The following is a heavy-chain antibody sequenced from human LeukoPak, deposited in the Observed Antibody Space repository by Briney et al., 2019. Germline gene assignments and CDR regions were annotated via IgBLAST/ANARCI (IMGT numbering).Heavy chain of an antibody. CDR3: ARRPLDDFWSGSIDY. J-gene: IGHJ4*02. CDR2: IYYSGST. Sequence: SETLSLTCTVSGGSISSHYWSWFRQPPGKGLEWIGYIYYSGSTNYNPSLKSRVTISVDTSKNQFSLKLSSVTAADTAVYYCARRPLDDFWSGSIDYWGQGTLVTVSS. V-gene: IGHV4-59*11. D-gene: IGHD3-3*01. CDR1: GGSISSHY.